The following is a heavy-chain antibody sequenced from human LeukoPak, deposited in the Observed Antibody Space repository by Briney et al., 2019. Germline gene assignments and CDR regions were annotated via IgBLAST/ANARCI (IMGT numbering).Heavy chain of an antibody. CDR2: INHSGST. Sequence: SETLSLTCAVYGGSFSGYYWSWIRQPPGKGLEWIGEINHSGSTNYNPSLKSRVTISVDTSKNQFSLKLSSVTAADTAVYYCARLHPYSSGWYSNYYYYYMDVWGKGTTVTVSS. D-gene: IGHD6-19*01. CDR3: ARLHPYSSGWYSNYYYYYMDV. CDR1: GGSFSGYY. J-gene: IGHJ6*03. V-gene: IGHV4-34*01.